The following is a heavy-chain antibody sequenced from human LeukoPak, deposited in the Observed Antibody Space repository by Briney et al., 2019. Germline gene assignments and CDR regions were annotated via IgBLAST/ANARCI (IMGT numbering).Heavy chain of an antibody. V-gene: IGHV3-48*01. Sequence: PGGSLRLSCAASGFTFSSYSMNWVRQAPGKGLEWVSYISSSSSTIYYADSVKGRFTISRDNAKNSLYLQMNSLRAEDTAVYYCAKNSYYYGSGSYYFDYWGQGTLVTVSS. CDR2: ISSSSSTI. J-gene: IGHJ4*02. D-gene: IGHD3-10*01. CDR1: GFTFSSYS. CDR3: AKNSYYYGSGSYYFDY.